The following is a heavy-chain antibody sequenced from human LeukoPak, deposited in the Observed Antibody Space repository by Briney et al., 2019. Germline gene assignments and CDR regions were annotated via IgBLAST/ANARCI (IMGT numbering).Heavy chain of an antibody. CDR1: GYTLTELS. D-gene: IGHD2-21*01. J-gene: IGHJ3*02. CDR2: FDPEDGET. CDR3: ARFPLCGGNCSHAFDI. V-gene: IGHV1-24*01. Sequence: ASVKVSCKVSGYTLTELSMHWVRQAPGKGLEWMGGFDPEDGETIYAQKFQGRVTITRNTSISTAYMELSSLRSEDTAVYYCARFPLCGGNCSHAFDIWGQGTMVTVSS.